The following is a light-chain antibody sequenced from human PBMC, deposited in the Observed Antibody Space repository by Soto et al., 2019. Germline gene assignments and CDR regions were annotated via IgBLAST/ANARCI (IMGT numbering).Light chain of an antibody. CDR1: QSLSSNY. V-gene: IGKV3D-20*02. J-gene: IGKJ5*01. CDR3: QQRSNWPPIT. CDR2: GAS. Sequence: EIVLTQSPGTLSLSPGERATLSCRASQSLSSNYLAWYQQKPGQAPRLLIFGASSRAAGIPDRFSGSGSGTDFTLTTNSLEPEDFAVYYCQQRSNWPPITFGQGTRLDIK.